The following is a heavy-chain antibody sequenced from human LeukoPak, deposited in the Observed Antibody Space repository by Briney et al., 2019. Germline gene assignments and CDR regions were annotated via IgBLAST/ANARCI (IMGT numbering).Heavy chain of an antibody. Sequence: GGSLRLSCAASGFTFSSYTMHWVRQSPGKGLEWVAVIFYDGSDKYYADSVRGRFTISRDTSKNTVSLQMNSLRAEDTALYYCAKGDQPLLYGGAFDSWGQGTLVTVSS. D-gene: IGHD2-2*02. V-gene: IGHV3-30*04. CDR3: AKGDQPLLYGGAFDS. CDR2: IFYDGSDK. J-gene: IGHJ4*02. CDR1: GFTFSSYT.